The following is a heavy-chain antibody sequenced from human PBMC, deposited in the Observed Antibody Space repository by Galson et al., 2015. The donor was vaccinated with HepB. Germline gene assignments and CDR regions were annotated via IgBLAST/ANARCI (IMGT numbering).Heavy chain of an antibody. CDR2: INAGNGNT. D-gene: IGHD6-19*01. CDR3: ARGVHSSGWYVGEEDAFDY. CDR1: GYTFTSYA. Sequence: SVKVSCKASGYTFTSYAMHWVRQAPGQRLEWMGWINAGNGNTKYSQKFQGRVTITRDTSASTAYMELSSLRSEDTAVYYCARGVHSSGWYVGEEDAFDYWGQGTLVTVSS. V-gene: IGHV1-3*01. J-gene: IGHJ4*02.